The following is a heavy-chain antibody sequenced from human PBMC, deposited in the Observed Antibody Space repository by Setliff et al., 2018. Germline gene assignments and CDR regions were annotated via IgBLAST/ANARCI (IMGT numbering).Heavy chain of an antibody. J-gene: IGHJ4*02. Sequence: PSETLSLTCTVSGGSISSYYWSWIRQPPGKGLEWIGYIYYSGSTNYNPSLKSRVTISVDTSKNQVSLKLNSVTAADTAVYSCARVVPYDNLWSGYYGPLHYFDYWGQGTLVTVSS. CDR3: ARVVPYDNLWSGYYGPLHYFDY. D-gene: IGHD3-3*01. CDR2: IYYSGST. V-gene: IGHV4-59*01. CDR1: GGSISSYY.